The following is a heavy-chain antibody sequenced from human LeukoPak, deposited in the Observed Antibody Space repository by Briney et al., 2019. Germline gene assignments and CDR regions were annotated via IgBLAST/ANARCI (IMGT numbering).Heavy chain of an antibody. D-gene: IGHD2-2*01. CDR2: IYYSGSN. CDR3: ARSLVVPAAIFHYWFDP. Sequence: SETLSLTCTVSGGSVSSGSYYWSWIRQPPGKGLEWIGYIYYSGSNNYNPSLKSRVTISVDTSKNPCSLKLSSVAAADTAVYYCARSLVVPAAIFHYWFDPWGQGTLVTVSS. CDR1: GGSVSSGSYY. V-gene: IGHV4-61*01. J-gene: IGHJ5*02.